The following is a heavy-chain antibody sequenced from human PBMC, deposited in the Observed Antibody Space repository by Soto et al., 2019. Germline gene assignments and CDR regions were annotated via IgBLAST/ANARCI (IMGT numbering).Heavy chain of an antibody. CDR2: ISAYNGNT. CDR1: GYTFTSYG. D-gene: IGHD3-10*01. Sequence: ASVKVSCKASGYTFTSYGISWVRQAPGQGLEWMGWISAYNGNTNYAQKLQGRVTMTTDTSTSTAYMELRSLRSDDTAVYYCARNHRRITMDRIDYWGQGTLVTVSS. J-gene: IGHJ4*02. V-gene: IGHV1-18*04. CDR3: ARNHRRITMDRIDY.